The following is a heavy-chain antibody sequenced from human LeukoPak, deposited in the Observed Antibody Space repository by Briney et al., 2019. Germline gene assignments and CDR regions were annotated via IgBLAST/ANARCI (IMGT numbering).Heavy chain of an antibody. Sequence: GGSLRLSCAASGFTFDDYAMHWVRQAPGKGLEWVSLISWDGGSTYYADSVKGRFTISRDNSKNSLYLQMNSLRAEDTAVYYCARVAAAGTVDYWGQGTLVTVSS. CDR3: ARVAAAGTVDY. V-gene: IGHV3-43D*03. D-gene: IGHD6-13*01. CDR2: ISWDGGST. CDR1: GFTFDDYA. J-gene: IGHJ4*02.